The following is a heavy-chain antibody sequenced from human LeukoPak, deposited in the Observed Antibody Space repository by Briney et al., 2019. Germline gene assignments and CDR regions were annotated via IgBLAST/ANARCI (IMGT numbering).Heavy chain of an antibody. J-gene: IGHJ4*02. CDR2: IYHSGST. CDR3: ARDLDY. Sequence: SETLSLTCTVSGYSISSGYYWGWIRQPPGKGLEWIGSIYHSGSTYYNSSLKSRVTISVDTSKNQFSLKLSSVTAADTAVYYCARDLDYWGQGTLVTVSS. V-gene: IGHV4-38-2*02. CDR1: GYSISSGYY.